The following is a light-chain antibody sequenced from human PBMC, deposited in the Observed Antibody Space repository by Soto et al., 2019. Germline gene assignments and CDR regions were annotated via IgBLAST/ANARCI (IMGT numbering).Light chain of an antibody. CDR3: NQASLWPYT. CDR1: QSLVSGGGSTY. J-gene: IGKJ2*01. Sequence: DVGMTHSPISLPVTLGQPASISCRSSQSLVSGGGSTYLSWFQQPPGQSPSRLIYKVSDRDAGVPDGCSGSGSDTEFTLKISMVEAEDVGVYFCNQASLWPYTFGQRTQLE. V-gene: IGKV2-30*01. CDR2: KVS.